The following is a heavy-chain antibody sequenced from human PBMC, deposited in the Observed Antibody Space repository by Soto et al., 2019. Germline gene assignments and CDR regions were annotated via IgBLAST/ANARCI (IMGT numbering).Heavy chain of an antibody. D-gene: IGHD6-13*01. CDR1: GGSFSGYY. CDR2: INHSGST. CDR3: ARRGGSSWYLDY. J-gene: IGHJ4*02. Sequence: SETLSLTCAVYGGSFSGYYWSWIRQPPGKGLEWIGEINHSGSTNYNPSLKSRVTISVDTSKNRFSLKLSSVTAADTAVYYWARRGGSSWYLDYWGQGTLVTVAS. V-gene: IGHV4-34*01.